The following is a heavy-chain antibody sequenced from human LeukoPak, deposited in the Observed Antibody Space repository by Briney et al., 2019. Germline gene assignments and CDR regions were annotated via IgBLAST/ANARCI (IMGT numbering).Heavy chain of an antibody. J-gene: IGHJ4*02. CDR2: IYYSGGSGST. Sequence: PSETLSLTCTVSGGSFNNYYWSWIRQSPGKGLEWIGYIYYSGGSGSTNYNPSFKSRVTISVDMSKNQFSLKLNSVAAADTAVYYCARSSSGRTPPGYWGQGTLVTVSS. CDR1: GGSFNNYY. V-gene: IGHV4-59*01. D-gene: IGHD3-22*01. CDR3: ARSSSGRTPPGY.